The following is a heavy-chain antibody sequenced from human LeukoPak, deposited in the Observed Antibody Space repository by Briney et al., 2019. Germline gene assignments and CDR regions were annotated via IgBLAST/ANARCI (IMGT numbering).Heavy chain of an antibody. CDR1: GFTFDDYG. CDR3: ARDQNRYFVWLGVGYMDV. J-gene: IGHJ6*03. D-gene: IGHD3-9*01. CDR2: INWNGGST. Sequence: PGGSLRLSCEASGFTFDDYGMSWVRQAPGKGLEWVYGINWNGGSTGYADSVKGRFTISRDNAKNSLYLQMNSLRAEDTALYYCARDQNRYFVWLGVGYMDVWGKGTTVTISS. V-gene: IGHV3-20*04.